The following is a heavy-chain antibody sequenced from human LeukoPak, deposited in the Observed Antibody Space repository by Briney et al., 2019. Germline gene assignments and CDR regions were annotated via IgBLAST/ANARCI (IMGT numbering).Heavy chain of an antibody. CDR2: DNHGGST. CDR3: ARGRYYDYVWGRSRHTAGFFDH. D-gene: IGHD3-16*02. CDR1: GGSFSGYY. J-gene: IGHJ4*02. V-gene: IGHV4-34*01. Sequence: SETLSHTCGVSGGSFSGYYWSWIRQPPGKGLEWIGEDNHGGSTNYKPSLIRLATISGDTSKKQFFLNLYSVTAADTAVYYCARGRYYDYVWGRSRHTAGFFDHWDQGTLVTVSS.